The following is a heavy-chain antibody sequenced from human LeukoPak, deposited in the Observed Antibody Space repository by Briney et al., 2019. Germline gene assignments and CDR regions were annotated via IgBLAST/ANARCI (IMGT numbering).Heavy chain of an antibody. D-gene: IGHD3-10*01. CDR2: IYYSGST. V-gene: IGHV4-59*01. CDR3: ARENSGPDAFDI. Sequence: PSETLSLTCAVYGGSFSGYYWSWIRQPPGKGLEWIGYIYYSGSTNYNPSLKSRVTISVDTSKNQFSLKLSSVTAADTAVYYCARENSGPDAFDIWGQGTMVTVSS. J-gene: IGHJ3*02. CDR1: GGSFSGYY.